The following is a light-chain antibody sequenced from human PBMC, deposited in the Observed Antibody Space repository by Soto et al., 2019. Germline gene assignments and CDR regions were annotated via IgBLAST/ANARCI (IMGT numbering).Light chain of an antibody. CDR1: SSNVGSYKL. Sequence: QSALTQPASVSGSPGQSITISCTGTSSNVGSYKLVSWYQQPPGTAPKLIIYDVSHRPLGVPDRFFGSKSGNTASLTISGLQAEDEADYYCCSYTTRTTYVFGTGTKVTVL. V-gene: IGLV2-18*02. J-gene: IGLJ1*01. CDR3: CSYTTRTTYV. CDR2: DVS.